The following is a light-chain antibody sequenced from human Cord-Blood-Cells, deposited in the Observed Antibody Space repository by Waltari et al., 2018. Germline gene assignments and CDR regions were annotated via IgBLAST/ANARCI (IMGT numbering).Light chain of an antibody. J-gene: IGKJ4*01. CDR3: QQYYSTPLT. V-gene: IGKV4-1*01. CDR2: WAS. Sequence: DIVMTQSPDSLAVSLGERATINCKSSQSVLYSSNNKNYLAWYQQKPGQPPELIIYWASTRESGVPEGFSGSGSETDFTLTISSLQAEDVAVYYCQQYYSTPLTFGGGTKVEIK. CDR1: QSVLYSSNNKNY.